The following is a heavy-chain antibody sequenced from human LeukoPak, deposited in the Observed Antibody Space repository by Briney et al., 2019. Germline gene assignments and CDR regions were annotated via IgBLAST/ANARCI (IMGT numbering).Heavy chain of an antibody. CDR2: IYSGGST. CDR3: ARDSGYYGMDV. J-gene: IGHJ6*02. Sequence: GGSLRLSCAASGFTVSSNYMSWVRQAPGKGLEWVSVIYSGGSTYYADSVKGRFTISRDNSENTLYLQMNSLRAEDTAVYYCARDSGYYGMDVWGQGTTVTVSS. V-gene: IGHV3-66*01. CDR1: GFTVSSNY.